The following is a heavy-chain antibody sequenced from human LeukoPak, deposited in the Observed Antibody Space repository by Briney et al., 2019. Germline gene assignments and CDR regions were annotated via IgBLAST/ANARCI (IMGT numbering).Heavy chain of an antibody. CDR1: GFTFSSYA. V-gene: IGHV3-23*01. Sequence: GGSLRLSCAASGFTFSSYAMSWVRQAPGKGLEWVSGISGSGDNTYYADSVKGRFTISRDNSKNTLYVQVNSLGTEDTAAYYCAKGSYYDSSGPFYFDYWGQGTLVTVSS. CDR2: ISGSGDNT. CDR3: AKGSYYDSSGPFYFDY. J-gene: IGHJ4*02. D-gene: IGHD3-22*01.